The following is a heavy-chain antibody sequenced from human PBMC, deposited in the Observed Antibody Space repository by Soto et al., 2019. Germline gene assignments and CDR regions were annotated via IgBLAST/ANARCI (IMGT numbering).Heavy chain of an antibody. V-gene: IGHV4-61*05. CDR1: GGSISSSSYY. Sequence: SETLSLTCTVSGGSISSSSYYWGWIRQPPGRGLEWIGYIYYSGSTNYNPSLKSRVTISVDTSKNQFSLKLSSVTAADTAVYYCARLSYGDYVDYWGQGTLVTVSS. D-gene: IGHD4-17*01. J-gene: IGHJ4*02. CDR2: IYYSGST. CDR3: ARLSYGDYVDY.